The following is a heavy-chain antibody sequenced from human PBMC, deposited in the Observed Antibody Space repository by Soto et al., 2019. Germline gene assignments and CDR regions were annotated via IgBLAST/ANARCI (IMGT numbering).Heavy chain of an antibody. CDR3: ARSPRSSPYFDF. V-gene: IGHV5-51*01. D-gene: IGHD6-13*01. J-gene: IGHJ4*02. Sequence: GESLKISCQCSGYTFSNFWIGWVRQLPGQGLEWMGIIYPGDHETRYSPSFLGKVTISAETSINTAYLQWSSLEASDSAFYFCARSPRSSPYFDFWGQGAMVTVSS. CDR2: IYPGDHET. CDR1: GYTFSNFW.